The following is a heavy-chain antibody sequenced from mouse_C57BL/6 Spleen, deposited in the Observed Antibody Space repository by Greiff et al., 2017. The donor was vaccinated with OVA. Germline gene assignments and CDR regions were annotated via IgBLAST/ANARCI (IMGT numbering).Heavy chain of an antibody. CDR3: ARWATVVVPFDY. V-gene: IGHV1-26*01. Sequence: EVQLQQSGPELVKPGASVKISCKASGYTFTDYYMNWVKQSHGKSLEWIGDINPNNGGTSYNQKFKGKATLTVDKSSSTAYMELRSLTSEDSAVYYCARWATVVVPFDYWGQGTTLTVSS. CDR2: INPNNGGT. CDR1: GYTFTDYY. D-gene: IGHD1-1*01. J-gene: IGHJ2*01.